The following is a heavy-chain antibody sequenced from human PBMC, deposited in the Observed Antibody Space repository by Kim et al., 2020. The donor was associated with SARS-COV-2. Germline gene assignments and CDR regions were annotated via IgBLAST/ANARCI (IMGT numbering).Heavy chain of an antibody. J-gene: IGHJ6*02. CDR2: ISSSSSYI. Sequence: GGSLRLSCAASGFTFSSYSMNWVRQAPGKGLEWVSSISSSSSYIYYADSVKGRFTISRDNAKNSLYLQMNSLRAEDTAVYYCARDLRDLPNYYYYYGMDVWGQGTTVTVSS. V-gene: IGHV3-21*01. CDR1: GFTFSSYS. CDR3: ARDLRDLPNYYYYYGMDV.